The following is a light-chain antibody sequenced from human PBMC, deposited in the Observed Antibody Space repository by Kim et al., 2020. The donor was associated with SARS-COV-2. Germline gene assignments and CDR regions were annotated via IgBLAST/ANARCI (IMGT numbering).Light chain of an antibody. CDR3: QHYHKWPHS. CDR1: HTIDNN. V-gene: IGKV3-15*01. J-gene: IGKJ2*03. Sequence: SVSPGETTPLSCRAIHTIDNNLSWFPHTPGQAPSLFIYGASTRAPGIPARFSGRGSGTDLTLTISSLQSEDFAVYYCQHYHKWPHSFGQGTTLEI. CDR2: GAS.